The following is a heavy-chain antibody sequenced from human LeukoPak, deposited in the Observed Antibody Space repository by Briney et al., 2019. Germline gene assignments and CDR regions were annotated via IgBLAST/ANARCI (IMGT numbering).Heavy chain of an antibody. D-gene: IGHD3-10*01. J-gene: IGHJ3*02. V-gene: IGHV3-72*01. Sequence: QPGRSLRLSCAASGFTFSDHYMDWVRQAPGKGLEWVGRIRNKANSYTTEYAASVKGRFTISRDDSKNSVYLQMDSLKTEDTAVYYCVRVGSLAFDIWGQGTMVTVSS. CDR3: VRVGSLAFDI. CDR1: GFTFSDHY. CDR2: IRNKANSYTT.